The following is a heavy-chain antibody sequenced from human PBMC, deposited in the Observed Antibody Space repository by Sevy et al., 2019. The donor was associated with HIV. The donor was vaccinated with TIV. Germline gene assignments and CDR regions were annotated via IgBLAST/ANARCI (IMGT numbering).Heavy chain of an antibody. CDR3: TTSPRPNLADY. CDR1: GFSVSSNF. Sequence: GGSLRLSCAASGFSVSSNFMSWVRQAPGRGLEWVSIIYGGGETYYAETVKGRFTNSRDSSRNTELLQMKSLRAEDTATDFCTTSPRPNLADYWGQGTLVTVSS. V-gene: IGHV3-53*01. D-gene: IGHD1-1*01. J-gene: IGHJ4*02. CDR2: IYGGGET.